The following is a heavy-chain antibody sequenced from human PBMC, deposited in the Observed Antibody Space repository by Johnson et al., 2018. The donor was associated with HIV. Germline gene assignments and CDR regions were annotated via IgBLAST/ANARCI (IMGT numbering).Heavy chain of an antibody. D-gene: IGHD3-10*01. Sequence: QVQLVESGGGVVQPGGSLRLSCAASGFTFSSYAMHWVRQAPGKALEWVAVISYDGRNKYYADSVKGRFTISSDNSKNTLYLQMNSRRAEDAAEYSCARAHYGWGGLDIWGQGTMVTVSS. CDR1: GFTFSSYA. V-gene: IGHV3-30-3*01. CDR2: ISYDGRNK. J-gene: IGHJ3*02. CDR3: ARAHYGWGGLDI.